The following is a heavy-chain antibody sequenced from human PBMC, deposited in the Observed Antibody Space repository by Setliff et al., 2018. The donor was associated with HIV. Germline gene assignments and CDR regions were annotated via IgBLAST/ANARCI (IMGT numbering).Heavy chain of an antibody. CDR1: GGSISSSNW. Sequence: ETLSLTCAVSGGSISSSNWWSWVRQPPGKGLVWVSRINSDGRSTSYADSVKGRFTISRDNAKNTLYLQMNSLRAEDTAVYYCARDPTYYFDSSGPYDAFDIWGQGTMVTVSS. D-gene: IGHD3-22*01. V-gene: IGHV3-74*01. CDR3: ARDPTYYFDSSGPYDAFDI. J-gene: IGHJ3*02. CDR2: INSDGRST.